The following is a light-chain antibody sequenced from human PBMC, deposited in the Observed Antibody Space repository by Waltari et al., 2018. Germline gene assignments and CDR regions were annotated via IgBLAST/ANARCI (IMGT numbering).Light chain of an antibody. J-gene: IGKJ3*01. V-gene: IGKV3-11*01. CDR2: DAS. Sequence: EIVLTQSPATLSLSPGERATLSCRASQSVNNRLAWYQQKHGQAPRLLIYDASKRATCIPARVSGSGSGTDFTLSISSLEPEDFAVYYCQYRGHWPPGATFGPGTKVEIK. CDR3: QYRGHWPPGAT. CDR1: QSVNNR.